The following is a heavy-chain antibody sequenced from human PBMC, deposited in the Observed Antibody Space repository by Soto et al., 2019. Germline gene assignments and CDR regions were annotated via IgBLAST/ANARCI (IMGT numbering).Heavy chain of an antibody. CDR2: IYYSGST. CDR1: GGSIXSYC. J-gene: IGHJ6*02. V-gene: IGHV4-59*01. Sequence: PSETLSLTCTFSGGSIXSYCWSLIRQPPGKGLEWIGYIYYSGSTNYNPSLKSRVTISVDTSKNQFSLKLSSVTAADTAVYYCARLKSSTSGHYYYYYGMDVWGQGTTVTVSS. CDR3: ARLKSSTSGHYYYYYGMDV. D-gene: IGHD2-2*01.